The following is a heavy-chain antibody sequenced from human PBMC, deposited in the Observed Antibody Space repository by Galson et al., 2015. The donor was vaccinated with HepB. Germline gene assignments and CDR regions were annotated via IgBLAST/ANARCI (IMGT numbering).Heavy chain of an antibody. CDR1: GFTFSNYW. Sequence: SLRLSCAASGFTFSNYWMSWVRQAPGKGLEWVANIKEDGSEKFYVDSVKGRFTISRDNAKNSLYLQISSLKAEDTAVYYCARDRDSGSYSFYFDDWGQGTLVTVSS. CDR3: ARDRDSGSYSFYFDD. J-gene: IGHJ4*02. D-gene: IGHD1-26*01. V-gene: IGHV3-7*03. CDR2: IKEDGSEK.